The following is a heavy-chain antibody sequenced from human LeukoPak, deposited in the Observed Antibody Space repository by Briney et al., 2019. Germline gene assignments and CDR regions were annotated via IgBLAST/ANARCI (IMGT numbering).Heavy chain of an antibody. Sequence: ASVKVSCKASGYTFTGYYMHWVRQAPGQGLEWMGWINPNSGGTNYAQKFQGRVTMTRDTSISTAYMVLSRLRSDDTAVYYCARLRCSSTSCSRWFDPWGQGTLVTVSS. CDR1: GYTFTGYY. CDR3: ARLRCSSTSCSRWFDP. J-gene: IGHJ5*02. CDR2: INPNSGGT. V-gene: IGHV1-2*02. D-gene: IGHD2-2*01.